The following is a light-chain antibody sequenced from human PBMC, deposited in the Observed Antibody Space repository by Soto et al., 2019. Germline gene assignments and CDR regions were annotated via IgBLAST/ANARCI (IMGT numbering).Light chain of an antibody. Sequence: DIQMTQSPLSLSASVGDRVTISCRANQSISTFVNWYQHKAGKATKLQIYTVSSLHGGVPSMLSGRRSGTEFPLNISSLKPEDFATYYCQQTYSTRFTFGPGTKVDIK. CDR2: TVS. CDR3: QQTYSTRFT. CDR1: QSISTF. V-gene: IGKV1-39*01. J-gene: IGKJ3*01.